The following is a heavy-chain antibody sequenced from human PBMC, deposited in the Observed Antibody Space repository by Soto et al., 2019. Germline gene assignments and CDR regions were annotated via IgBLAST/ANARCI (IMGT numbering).Heavy chain of an antibody. Sequence: QEQLVESGGGVVQPGRSLRLSCAASGFTFNSYSMHWVRQAPGKGLEWVAVIASDGSYEYYADSVKGRFTISRDNSKNMLSPQMASLRDEDTAVYYCAKDKYTSRWQLYWYFDLWGRVTLVTVSS. D-gene: IGHD6-13*01. CDR1: GFTFNSYS. V-gene: IGHV3-30*18. J-gene: IGHJ2*01. CDR2: IASDGSYE. CDR3: AKDKYTSRWQLYWYFDL.